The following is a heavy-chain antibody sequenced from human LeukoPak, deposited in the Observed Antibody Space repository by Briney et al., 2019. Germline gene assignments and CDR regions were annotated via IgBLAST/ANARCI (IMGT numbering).Heavy chain of an antibody. CDR3: AGSTYGHNELDY. V-gene: IGHV4-59*08. CDR2: IDYSGST. Sequence: TLSLTCTVSGGSISSYYWRWIRQPPGKGLEWIGYIDYSGSTNYNPSLKSRVTISVDTSKNQFSLKLSSVTAADTAVYYCAGSTYGHNELDYWGQGTLVTVSS. D-gene: IGHD5-24*01. CDR1: GGSISSYY. J-gene: IGHJ4*02.